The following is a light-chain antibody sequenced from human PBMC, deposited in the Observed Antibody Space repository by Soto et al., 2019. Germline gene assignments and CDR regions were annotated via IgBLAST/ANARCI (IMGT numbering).Light chain of an antibody. Sequence: DIQMTQSPSSLSASVGDRVTITCRASQVISNYLAWYQQKPGKVPKLLIYAASTLQSGVPSRFSGNGSGTDFTLAISSLQPEDVATYYCQKYNSAPWTFGQGTKVEIK. CDR2: AAS. V-gene: IGKV1-27*01. CDR3: QKYNSAPWT. CDR1: QVISNY. J-gene: IGKJ1*01.